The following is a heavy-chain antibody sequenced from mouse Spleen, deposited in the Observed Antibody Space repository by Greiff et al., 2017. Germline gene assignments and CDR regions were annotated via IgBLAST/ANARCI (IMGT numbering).Heavy chain of an antibody. CDR2: IWAGGST. CDR3: ARDGDYGSSHYFDY. D-gene: IGHD1-1*01. Sequence: VQLQQSGPGLVAPSQSLSITCTVSGFSLTSYGVHWVRQPPGKGLEWLGVIWAGGSTNYNSALMSRLSISKDNSKSQVFLKMNSLQTDDTAMYYCARDGDYGSSHYFDYWGQGTTLTVSS. J-gene: IGHJ2*01. V-gene: IGHV2-9*02. CDR1: GFSLTSYG.